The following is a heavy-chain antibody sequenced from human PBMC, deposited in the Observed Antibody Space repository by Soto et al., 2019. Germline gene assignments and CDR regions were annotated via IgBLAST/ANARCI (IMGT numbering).Heavy chain of an antibody. J-gene: IGHJ1*01. CDR1: GFTFSSYG. CDR3: AGVVTPLPEYFQH. Sequence: QVQLVEFGGGVVQPGRSLRLSCAASGFTFSSYGMHWVRQAPGKGLEWVAVIWYDGSNKYYADSVKGRFTISRDNSKNTLYLQMNSLRAEDTAVYYCAGVVTPLPEYFQHWGHAPLVTVSS. V-gene: IGHV3-33*01. D-gene: IGHD2-21*02. CDR2: IWYDGSNK.